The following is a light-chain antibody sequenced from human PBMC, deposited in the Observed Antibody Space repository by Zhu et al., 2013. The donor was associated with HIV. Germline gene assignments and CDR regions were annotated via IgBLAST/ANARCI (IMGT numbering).Light chain of an antibody. Sequence: QSALTQPASVSGSPGQSITISCTGTSSDIGGYNYVSWYQQHPGKVPKLIVYEVTKRPSGVPNRFSGSKSGTSGSLAITGLQSEDEADYYCAAWDDSLSGHVVFGGGTKLTVL. V-gene: IGLV2-14*01. J-gene: IGLJ2*01. CDR2: EVT. CDR3: AAWDDSLSGHVV. CDR1: SSDIGGYNY.